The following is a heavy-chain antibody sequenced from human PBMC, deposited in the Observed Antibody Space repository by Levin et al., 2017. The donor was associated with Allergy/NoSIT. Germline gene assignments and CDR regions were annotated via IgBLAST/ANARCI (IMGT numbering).Heavy chain of an antibody. D-gene: IGHD1-7*01. V-gene: IGHV3-21*01. CDR1: GFTFSSYS. J-gene: IGHJ3*02. CDR2: ISSSSSYI. Sequence: GGSPRLSCAASGFTFSSYSMNWVRQAPGKGLEWVSSISSSSSYINYADSVKGRFTISRDNAKNSLYLQMNSLRAEDTAVYYCARRVSAGTTSATFDIWGQGTMVTVSS. CDR3: ARRVSAGTTSATFDI.